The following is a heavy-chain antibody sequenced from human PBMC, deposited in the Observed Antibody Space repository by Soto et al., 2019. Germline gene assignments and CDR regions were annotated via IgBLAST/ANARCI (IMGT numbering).Heavy chain of an antibody. Sequence: GGSLRLSCAASGFTFSSYAMSWVRQAPGKGLEWVANIKQDGSEKYYVDSVKGRFTISRDNPKNSLYLQLNSLRAEDTAVYYCARDLISATGFDYWGQGTLVTVSS. V-gene: IGHV3-7*05. CDR3: ARDLISATGFDY. CDR1: GFTFSSYA. CDR2: IKQDGSEK. D-gene: IGHD2-15*01. J-gene: IGHJ4*02.